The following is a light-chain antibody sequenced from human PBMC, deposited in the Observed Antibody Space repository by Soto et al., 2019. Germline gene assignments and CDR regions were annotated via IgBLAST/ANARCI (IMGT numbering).Light chain of an antibody. CDR1: QSISSR. Sequence: DIQMTQSPSTLCASVGDRVTIASRASQSISSRLAWYQQKPGKAPKILIYDASSLASGVPARFRGSGSGTEFTLTIGSLQPDDFSTYYCQQYNSYSPTFGQGTKVDIK. J-gene: IGKJ1*01. CDR3: QQYNSYSPT. V-gene: IGKV1-5*01. CDR2: DAS.